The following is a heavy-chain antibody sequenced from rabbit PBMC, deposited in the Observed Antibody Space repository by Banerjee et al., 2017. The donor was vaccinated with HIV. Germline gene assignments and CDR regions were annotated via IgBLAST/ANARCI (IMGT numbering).Heavy chain of an antibody. CDR1: GFSFSSGYD. Sequence: QSLEESGGDLVKPGASLTLTCTASGFSFSSGYDMCWVRQAPGKGLEWIACIYADSGISTYYANWAKGRFTITRSTSLNTVTLQMTSLTAADTATYFCARNPSHYTYGGASYAYFLWGPGTLVTVS. CDR2: IYADSGIST. CDR3: ARNPSHYTYGGASYAYFL. J-gene: IGHJ6*01. V-gene: IGHV1S40*01. D-gene: IGHD6-1*01.